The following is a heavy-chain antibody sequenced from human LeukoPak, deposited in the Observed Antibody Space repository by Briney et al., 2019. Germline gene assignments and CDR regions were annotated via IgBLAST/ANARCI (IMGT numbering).Heavy chain of an antibody. CDR2: IFYSGST. CDR1: SDY. V-gene: IGHV4-39*01. D-gene: IGHD6-6*01. CDR3: ASRRVAAPFDC. Sequence: SDYWMSWVRQPPGKGLEWIGTIFYSGSTYNNPSLKSRVTVSMDMSKNQFSLKLTSVTAADTAVYYCASRRVAAPFDCWGQGTLVTVSS. J-gene: IGHJ4*02.